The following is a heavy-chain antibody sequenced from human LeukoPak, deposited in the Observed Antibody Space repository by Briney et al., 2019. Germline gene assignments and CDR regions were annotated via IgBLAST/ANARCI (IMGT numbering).Heavy chain of an antibody. V-gene: IGHV1-8*01. CDR1: GYTFTSYD. CDR3: ARGLGYYYGSGSYSLDP. D-gene: IGHD3-10*01. J-gene: IGHJ5*02. Sequence: GASVKVSCKASGYTFTSYDINWVRQATGQGLEWMGWMNPNSGNTGYAQKFQGRVTMTRNTSISTAYMELSSLRSDDTAVYYCARGLGYYYGSGSYSLDPWGQGTLVTVSS. CDR2: MNPNSGNT.